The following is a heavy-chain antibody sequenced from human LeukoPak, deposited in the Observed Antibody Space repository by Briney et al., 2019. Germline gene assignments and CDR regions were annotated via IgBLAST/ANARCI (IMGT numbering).Heavy chain of an antibody. D-gene: IGHD3-10*01. CDR3: TTVTLRPVGL. CDR1: GFSFSRAW. V-gene: IGHV3-15*05. CDR2: IKSKNDGGTT. J-gene: IGHJ4*02. Sequence: GGSLRLSCAASGFSFSRAWMSWVRQAPGKGLEWVGRIKSKNDGGTTDYAAPVKGRFTISRDDSKNTLFLQVNSLKIEDTAVYYCTTVTLRPVGLWGQGTLVTVSS.